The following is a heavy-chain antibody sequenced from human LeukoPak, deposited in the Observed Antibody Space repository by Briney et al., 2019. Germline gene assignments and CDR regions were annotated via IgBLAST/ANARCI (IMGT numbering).Heavy chain of an antibody. V-gene: IGHV3-48*03. CDR3: ARESGLGVISPYSDF. CDR1: GFTLRSCE. Sequence: PGGSLRLSCAASGFTLRSCEMIWVRQAPGKGLEWVSYISGSGSKIYYADSVKGRFTISRDNAKNSLYLQMNSLRVEDTAVYYCARESGLGVISPYSDFWGQGTLVTVSP. D-gene: IGHD2-21*01. J-gene: IGHJ4*02. CDR2: ISGSGSKI.